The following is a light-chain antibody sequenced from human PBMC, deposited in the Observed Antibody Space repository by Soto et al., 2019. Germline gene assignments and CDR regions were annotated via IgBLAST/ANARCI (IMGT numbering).Light chain of an antibody. CDR1: QSVGPN. Sequence: TQSPATLSVSLGEEVSLSCRASQSVGPNLAWYQQRPGQAPRLLIHWGSTRANGVPARFRGSGRGTDFTLTISNLQSEDLAVYYCQQYENWPPYSFGQGTRLKIK. CDR3: QQYENWPPYS. V-gene: IGKV3-15*01. CDR2: WGS. J-gene: IGKJ2*03.